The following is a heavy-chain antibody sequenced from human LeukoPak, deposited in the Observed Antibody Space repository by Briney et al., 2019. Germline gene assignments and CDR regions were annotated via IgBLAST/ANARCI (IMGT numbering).Heavy chain of an antibody. D-gene: IGHD1-26*01. J-gene: IGHJ3*02. CDR1: GFTFSDHA. V-gene: IGHV3-72*01. CDR2: CRDKTNSYTT. Sequence: PGGSLRLSCAAFGFTFSDHAMDWVRQARGEGLEWVARCRDKTNSYTTEYAASVKGRFTISRDDSKNSLYLQMNSLKTEDTAVYYCVRRRVGVAPASDMWGQGTTVTVSS. CDR3: VRRRVGVAPASDM.